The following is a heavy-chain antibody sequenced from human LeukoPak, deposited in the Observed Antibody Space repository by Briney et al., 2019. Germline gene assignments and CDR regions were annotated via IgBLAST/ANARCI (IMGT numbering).Heavy chain of an antibody. CDR2: INPNSGGT. J-gene: IGHJ5*02. D-gene: IGHD3-3*01. V-gene: IGHV1-2*02. Sequence: ASVKVSCKASGYTFTGYYMHWVRQAPGQGLEWMGWINPNSGGTNYAQKFQGRVTMTRDTSISTAYMELSRLRSDDTAVYYCARDYDFWSGFGRGWFDPWGQGTLVTVSS. CDR3: ARDYDFWSGFGRGWFDP. CDR1: GYTFTGYY.